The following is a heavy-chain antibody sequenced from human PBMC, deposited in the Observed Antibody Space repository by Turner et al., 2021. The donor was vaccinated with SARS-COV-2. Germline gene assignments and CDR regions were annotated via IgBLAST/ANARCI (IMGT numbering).Heavy chain of an antibody. Sequence: ELPRVDSGGGLVQLGGTLILSCTASGFTFRNYWMHWVRQAAGKGLVWVARINSDGSSTRYADSVKGRFTISRDNAKNTLYLQMNSLRAEDTAVYYCASGGSWIYVMDVWGQGTTVTVSS. V-gene: IGHV3-74*01. J-gene: IGHJ6*02. CDR1: GFTFRNYW. CDR2: INSDGSST. D-gene: IGHD2-15*01. CDR3: ASGGSWIYVMDV.